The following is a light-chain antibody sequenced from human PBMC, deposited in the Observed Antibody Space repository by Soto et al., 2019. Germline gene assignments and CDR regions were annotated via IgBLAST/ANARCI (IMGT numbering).Light chain of an antibody. V-gene: IGKV2-28*01. CDR2: LGS. Sequence: VMTQSPPSLTVTPGEPASISCRSSQRRLHSNGNTFLEWYVEKPGQSPQLLIYLGSNSASGGPDEVRSSEGCTDFTLKISRGEAEEVGVYYCNQALRTPDTFGQGTKVEIK. CDR3: NQALRTPDT. J-gene: IGKJ1*01. CDR1: QRRLHSNGNTF.